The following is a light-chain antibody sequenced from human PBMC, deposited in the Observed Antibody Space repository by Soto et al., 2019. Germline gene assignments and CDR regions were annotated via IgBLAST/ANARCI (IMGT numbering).Light chain of an antibody. CDR1: QSVSSNH. V-gene: IGKV3-20*01. Sequence: DIVLTQSPGTLSLSPGERATLSCRASQSVSSNHLAWYQQKPGQAPRLLIYGGSSRATGIPVRFSGSGSEKDFTLTITRLEPEDFAVYYCQQYSSSRTFGQGTKVDI. J-gene: IGKJ1*01. CDR2: GGS. CDR3: QQYSSSRT.